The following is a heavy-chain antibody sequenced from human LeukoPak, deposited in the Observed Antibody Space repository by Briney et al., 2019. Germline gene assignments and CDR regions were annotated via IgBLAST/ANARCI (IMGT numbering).Heavy chain of an antibody. CDR3: AIPYYYDSSGYYSPLYDYYYMDV. J-gene: IGHJ6*03. D-gene: IGHD3-22*01. Sequence: SVKVSCKASGGTFSSYDISWVRQAPGQGLEWMGGIIPIFGTANYAQKFQGRVTITADESTSTAYMELSSLKPEDTAVYYCAIPYYYDSSGYYSPLYDYYYMDVWGKGTTVTVSS. CDR1: GGTFSSYD. CDR2: IIPIFGTA. V-gene: IGHV1-69*01.